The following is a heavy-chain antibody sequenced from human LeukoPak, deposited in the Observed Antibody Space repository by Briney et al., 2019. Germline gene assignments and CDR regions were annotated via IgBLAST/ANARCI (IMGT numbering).Heavy chain of an antibody. Sequence: SETLSLTCTVSGGSISSGGYYWSWIRQHSGKGPEWIGYIYYSGSTYYNPSLKSRVTISVDTSKNQFSLKLSSVTAADTAVYYCARGSVLWFGESRGAFDIWGQGTMVTVSS. J-gene: IGHJ3*02. V-gene: IGHV4-31*03. D-gene: IGHD3-10*01. CDR1: GGSISSGGYY. CDR2: IYYSGST. CDR3: ARGSVLWFGESRGAFDI.